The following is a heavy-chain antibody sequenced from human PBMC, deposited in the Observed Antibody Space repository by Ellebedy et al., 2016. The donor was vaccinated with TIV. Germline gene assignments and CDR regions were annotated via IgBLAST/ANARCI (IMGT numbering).Heavy chain of an antibody. V-gene: IGHV4-59*01. CDR2: IYSSGST. D-gene: IGHD5-18*01. CDR3: AKGVYVDTLVHWFAP. CDR1: GGSISSCY. Sequence: MPSETLSLTCTVSGGSISSCYWSWIRQPPGKGLGSIGSIYSSGSTNYIPSLKSRITIFIDTSKNQFSLKLTSVTAADTAVYYCAKGVYVDTLVHWFAPWGQGTLVTVSS. J-gene: IGHJ5*02.